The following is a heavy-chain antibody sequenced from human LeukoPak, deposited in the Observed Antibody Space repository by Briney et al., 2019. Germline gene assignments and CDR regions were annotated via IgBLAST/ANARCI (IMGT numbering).Heavy chain of an antibody. J-gene: IGHJ4*02. CDR3: AREEQWLVTHFDY. V-gene: IGHV3-7*01. Sequence: PGGSLRLSCAASGFTFDGHAMHWVRQAPGEGLEWVANIKQDGSEKYYVDSVKGRFTISRDNAKNSLYLQMNSLRAEDTAVYYCAREEQWLVTHFDYWGQGTLVTVSS. CDR2: IKQDGSEK. CDR1: GFTFDGHA. D-gene: IGHD6-19*01.